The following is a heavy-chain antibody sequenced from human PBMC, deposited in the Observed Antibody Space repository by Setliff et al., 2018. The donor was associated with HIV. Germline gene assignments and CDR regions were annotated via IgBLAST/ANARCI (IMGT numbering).Heavy chain of an antibody. V-gene: IGHV1-18*01. CDR3: ARSPLDPPYNDFWSGYNPFDY. Sequence: ASVKVSCKASGYSFTSYGFSWVRQAPGQGLEWMGWISVYNGDTNYAQKVQGRVTMTTDTSTSTAYMELRSLRSDDTAVYYRARSPLDPPYNDFWSGYNPFDYWGQGTLVTVSS. CDR1: GYSFTSYG. CDR2: ISVYNGDT. D-gene: IGHD3-3*01. J-gene: IGHJ4*02.